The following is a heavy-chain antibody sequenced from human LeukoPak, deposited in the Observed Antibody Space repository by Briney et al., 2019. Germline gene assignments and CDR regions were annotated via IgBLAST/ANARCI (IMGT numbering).Heavy chain of an antibody. Sequence: ASVKVSCKASGYTFTSYGISWVRQAPGQGLEWMGWISAYNGNTNYAQKLQGRVTMTTDTSTSTAYMELRSLRSDDTAVYYCARVEDLYYYDSSGAQDYWGQGTLVTVSS. CDR1: GYTFTSYG. CDR2: ISAYNGNT. D-gene: IGHD3-22*01. CDR3: ARVEDLYYYDSSGAQDY. J-gene: IGHJ4*02. V-gene: IGHV1-18*01.